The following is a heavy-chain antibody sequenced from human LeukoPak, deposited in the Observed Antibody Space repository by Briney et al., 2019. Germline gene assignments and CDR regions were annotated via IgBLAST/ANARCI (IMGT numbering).Heavy chain of an antibody. D-gene: IGHD3-10*02. CDR2: ISSSGSTI. CDR1: GFTFSDYN. J-gene: IGHJ6*04. CDR3: AELGITMIGGV. V-gene: IGHV3-48*04. Sequence: PGGSLRLSCVVSGFTFSDYNMNWVRQAPGKGLEWVSYISSSGSTIYYADSVKGRFTISRDNAKNSLYLQMNSLRAEDTAVYYCAELGITMIGGVWGKGTTVTISS.